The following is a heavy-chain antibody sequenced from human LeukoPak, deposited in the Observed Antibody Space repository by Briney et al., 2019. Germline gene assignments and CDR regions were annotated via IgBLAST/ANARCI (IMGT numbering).Heavy chain of an antibody. CDR3: ARAGDGYTPRNY. CDR2: INPNSDFT. V-gene: IGHV1-2*02. D-gene: IGHD5-24*01. Sequence: GASVKVSCKASGYTFTGYYMHWVRQAPGQGLEWMGWINPNSDFTNFAQNFQGRVTMTSDTSISTAYMELRSLRSDDTAVYYCARAGDGYTPRNYWGQGTLVTVSS. CDR1: GYTFTGYY. J-gene: IGHJ4*02.